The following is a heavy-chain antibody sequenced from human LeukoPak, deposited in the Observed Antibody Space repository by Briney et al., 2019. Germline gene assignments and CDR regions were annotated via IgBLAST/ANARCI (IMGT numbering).Heavy chain of an antibody. CDR2: IKQDGSEK. V-gene: IGHV3-7*01. Sequence: PGGSLRLSCAASGFTFSSYWMSWVRQAPGKGLEWVANIKQDGSEKYYVDSVKGRFTISRDNAKNSLYLQMNSLRAEDTAVYYCARSVYGAVAGIKDWGQGTLVTVSS. CDR3: ARSVYGAVAGIKD. CDR1: GFTFSSYW. D-gene: IGHD6-19*01. J-gene: IGHJ4*02.